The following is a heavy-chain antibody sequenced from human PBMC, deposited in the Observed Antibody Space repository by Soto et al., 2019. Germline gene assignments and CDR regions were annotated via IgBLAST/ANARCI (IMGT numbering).Heavy chain of an antibody. CDR2: INAGNGNT. Sequence: ASVKVSCKASGDTFTSYAMHWVRQAPGQRLEWMGWINAGNGNTKYSQKFQGRVTITRDTSASTAYMELSSLRSEDTAVYYCARAIYCSGGSCYPPTFDIWGQGTMVTVSS. CDR1: GDTFTSYA. V-gene: IGHV1-3*01. CDR3: ARAIYCSGGSCYPPTFDI. D-gene: IGHD2-15*01. J-gene: IGHJ3*02.